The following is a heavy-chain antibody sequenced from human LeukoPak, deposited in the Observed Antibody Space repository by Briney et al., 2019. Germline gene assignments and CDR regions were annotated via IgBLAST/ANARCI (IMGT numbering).Heavy chain of an antibody. CDR1: GGSFSGYY. J-gene: IGHJ4*02. Sequence: KSSETLSLTCAVYGGSFSGYYWSWIRQPPGKGLEWIGEINHSGSTNYNPSLKSRVTISVDTSKNQFSLKLSSVTAADTAVYYCAKDSYYGSGSGDYWGQGTLVTVSS. V-gene: IGHV4-34*01. CDR2: INHSGST. D-gene: IGHD3-10*01. CDR3: AKDSYYGSGSGDY.